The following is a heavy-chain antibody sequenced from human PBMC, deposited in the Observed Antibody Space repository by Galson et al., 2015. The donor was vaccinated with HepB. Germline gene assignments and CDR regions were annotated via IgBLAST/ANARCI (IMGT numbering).Heavy chain of an antibody. D-gene: IGHD6-13*01. CDR1: GFTFGSYA. V-gene: IGHV3-30-3*01. J-gene: IGHJ4*02. Sequence: SLRLSCAASGFTFGSYAMHWVRQAPGKGLEWVAVISYDGSNKYYADSVKGRFTISRDNSKNTLYLQMNSLRAEDTAVYYCARDGTGYSSSWLDYWGQGTLVTVSS. CDR3: ARDGTGYSSSWLDY. CDR2: ISYDGSNK.